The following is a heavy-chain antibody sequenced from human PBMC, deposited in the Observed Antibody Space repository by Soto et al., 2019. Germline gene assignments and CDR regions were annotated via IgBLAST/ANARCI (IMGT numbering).Heavy chain of an antibody. J-gene: IGHJ2*01. CDR3: ARDKGRGYFDL. Sequence: LRLSCAASGFTFSDHYMDWVRQAPGKGLEWVGRTRNKANSYTTEYAASVKGRFTISRDDSKNSLYLQMNSLKTEDTAVYYCARDKGRGYFDLWGRGTLVTVSS. V-gene: IGHV3-72*01. CDR2: TRNKANSYTT. CDR1: GFTFSDHY.